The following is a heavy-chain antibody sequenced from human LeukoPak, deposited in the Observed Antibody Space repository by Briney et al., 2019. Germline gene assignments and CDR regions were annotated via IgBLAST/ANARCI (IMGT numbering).Heavy chain of an antibody. J-gene: IGHJ4*02. Sequence: GGSLRLSCAASGFTFSSYAMHWVRQAPGKGLEWVAVISYDGSNKYYADSVKGRFTISRDNSKNTLYLQMNSPRAEDTAVYYCARGLLPLRGVRIDYWGQGTLGTGPS. CDR2: ISYDGSNK. CDR1: GFTFSSYA. D-gene: IGHD1-26*01. V-gene: IGHV3-30-3*01. CDR3: ARGLLPLRGVRIDY.